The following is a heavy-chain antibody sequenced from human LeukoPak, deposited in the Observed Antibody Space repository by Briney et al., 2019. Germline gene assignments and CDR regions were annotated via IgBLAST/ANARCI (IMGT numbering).Heavy chain of an antibody. V-gene: IGHV1-69*13. J-gene: IGHJ4*02. D-gene: IGHD1-26*01. CDR1: GGTFSSYA. CDR3: ARGEGVGATTFFDY. CDR2: IIPIFGTA. Sequence: GASVKVSCKASGGTFSSYAISWVRQAPGQGLEWMGGIIPIFGTANYAQKFQGRVTITADESTSTAYMELSSLRSEDTAVYYCARGEGVGATTFFDYWGQGTLVTVSS.